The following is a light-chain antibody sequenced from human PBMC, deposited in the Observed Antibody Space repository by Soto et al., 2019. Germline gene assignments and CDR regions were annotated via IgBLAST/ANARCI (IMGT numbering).Light chain of an antibody. CDR2: DAS. CDR3: QRYNTYSSLT. J-gene: IGKJ4*01. CDR1: QSISSW. Sequence: IQMTQSPSTLSASVGDRVTITCRASQSISSWLAWYQQKLGRAPRLLIYDASSLESGVPSRFSVSGYGTEFTLTISSLQPDDFATYYCQRYNTYSSLTFGGGTKVDI. V-gene: IGKV1-5*01.